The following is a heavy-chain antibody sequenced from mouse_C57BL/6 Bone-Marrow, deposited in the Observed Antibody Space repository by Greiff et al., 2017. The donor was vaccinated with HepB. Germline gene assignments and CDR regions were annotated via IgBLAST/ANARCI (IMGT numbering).Heavy chain of an antibody. CDR1: GFNIKDYY. Sequence: EVQLQQSGAELVRPGASVKLSCTASGFNIKDYYMHCVKQRPEQGLEWIGRIDPEDGDTEYAPKFQGKATMTADTSSNTAYLQLSSLTSEDTAVYYCTTSTTVEYFDVWGTGTTVTVSS. CDR3: TTSTTVEYFDV. D-gene: IGHD1-1*01. V-gene: IGHV14-1*01. CDR2: IDPEDGDT. J-gene: IGHJ1*03.